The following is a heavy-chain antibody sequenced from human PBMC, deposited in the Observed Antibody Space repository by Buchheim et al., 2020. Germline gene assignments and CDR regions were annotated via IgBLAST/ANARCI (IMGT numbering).Heavy chain of an antibody. Sequence: EVQLVESGGGLVKPGGSLRLSCAASGFTFSSYSMNWVRQAPGKGLEWVSSISSSSSYIYYADSVKGRFTISRENAKNSLYLQMNSLRAEDTAVYYCARDRQEGYYYYGMDVWGQGTT. J-gene: IGHJ6*02. CDR2: ISSSSSYI. CDR3: ARDRQEGYYYYGMDV. V-gene: IGHV3-21*01. CDR1: GFTFSSYS.